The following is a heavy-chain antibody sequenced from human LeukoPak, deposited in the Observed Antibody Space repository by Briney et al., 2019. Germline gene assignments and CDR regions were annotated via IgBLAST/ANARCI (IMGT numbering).Heavy chain of an antibody. Sequence: PSETLSLTCVVYGGSSSGYYWSWIRQPPGKGLEWIGEINHSGSTNYNPSLKSRVTISVDTSKNQFSLKLTPVTAADTAVYYCARDRGSSGWNDYWGQGTLVTVSS. J-gene: IGHJ4*02. D-gene: IGHD6-19*01. CDR3: ARDRGSSGWNDY. V-gene: IGHV4-34*01. CDR2: INHSGST. CDR1: GGSSSGYY.